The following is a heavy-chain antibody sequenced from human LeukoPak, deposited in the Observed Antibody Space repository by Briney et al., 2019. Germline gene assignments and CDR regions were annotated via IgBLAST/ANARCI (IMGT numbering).Heavy chain of an antibody. D-gene: IGHD2-21*02. CDR3: AGYYCGGDCYSGYFDY. CDR1: GGSISSISYY. V-gene: IGHV4-39*01. Sequence: SETLSLTCTVSGGSISSISYYWGWIRQPPGKGLEWIGNIYYSGSTYYNPSLKSRVTISVDTSKNQFSLKLSSVTAADTALYYCAGYYCGGDCYSGYFDYWGQGTLVAVSS. CDR2: IYYSGST. J-gene: IGHJ4*02.